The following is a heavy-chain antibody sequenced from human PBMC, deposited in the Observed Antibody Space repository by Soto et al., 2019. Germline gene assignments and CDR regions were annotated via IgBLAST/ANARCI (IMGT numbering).Heavy chain of an antibody. CDR3: ARGVRGVELNYYYYYGIHV. CDR1: GGSISSYY. V-gene: IGHV4-59*12. D-gene: IGHD3-10*01. J-gene: IGHJ6*02. Sequence: PSETLSLTCTVSGGSISSYYWSWIRQPPGKGLEWIGYIYYSGSTNYNPSLKSRVTISVDRSKNQFSLKLSSVTAADAAVYYCARGVRGVELNYYYYYGIHVSGQAPTVTGSS. CDR2: IYYSGST.